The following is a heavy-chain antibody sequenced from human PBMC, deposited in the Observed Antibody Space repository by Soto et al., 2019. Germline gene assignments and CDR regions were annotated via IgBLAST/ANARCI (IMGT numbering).Heavy chain of an antibody. CDR2: ISYDGSNK. CDR1: GFTFSSYA. Sequence: PGGSLRLSCAASGFTFSSYAMHWVRQAPGKGLEWVAVISYDGSNKYYADSVKGRFTISRDDSKNTLYLQMNSLKTEDTAVYYCTTSLTEYGEGITRRPWGQGTLVNVSS. D-gene: IGHD4-17*01. CDR3: TTSLTEYGEGITRRP. J-gene: IGHJ5*02. V-gene: IGHV3-30-3*01.